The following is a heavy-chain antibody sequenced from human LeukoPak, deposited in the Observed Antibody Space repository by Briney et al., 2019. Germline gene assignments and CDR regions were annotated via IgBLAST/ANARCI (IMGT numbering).Heavy chain of an antibody. CDR1: AFSFSSFA. CDR3: TKDPNGDYVGAFDS. CDR2: IHGSGGIT. V-gene: IGHV3-23*01. D-gene: IGHD4-17*01. Sequence: GSLRLSCAASAFSFSSFALTWVRQAPGKGLEWVSGIHGSGGITYYADSVKGRFTISRDNSRKMLYLQMNSLRVEDTAVYYCTKDPNGDYVGAFDSWGQGTMVTVSS. J-gene: IGHJ3*02.